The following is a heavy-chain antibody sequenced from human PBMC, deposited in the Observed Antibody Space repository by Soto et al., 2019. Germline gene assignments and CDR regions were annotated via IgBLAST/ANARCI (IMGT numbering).Heavy chain of an antibody. V-gene: IGHV2-5*02. Sequence: QITLKESGPTLVRPTQTLTLTCTFSGFSLSTSGVGVGWIRQPPGKALEWLALIYWDDDKRYSPSLKSRLTNTKETSKTPLVLTMTNMDPVDTATYYCAHSRCGGDCLQSYSSHYYYGMDVWGQGTTVTVSS. J-gene: IGHJ6*02. CDR2: IYWDDDK. D-gene: IGHD2-21*02. CDR3: AHSRCGGDCLQSYSSHYYYGMDV. CDR1: GFSLSTSGVG.